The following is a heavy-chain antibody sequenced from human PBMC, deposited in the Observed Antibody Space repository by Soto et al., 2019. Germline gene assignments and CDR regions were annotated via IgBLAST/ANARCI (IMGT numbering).Heavy chain of an antibody. CDR2: ISYDGSNK. CDR1: GFTFSSYG. D-gene: IGHD3-16*02. Sequence: PGGSLRLSCAASGFTFSSYGMHWVRQAPGKGLEWVAVISYDGSNKYYADSVKGRFTISRDNSKNTLYLQMNSLRAEGTAVYYCARPVGGVIVYYFDYWGQGTLVTVSS. J-gene: IGHJ4*02. V-gene: IGHV3-30*03. CDR3: ARPVGGVIVYYFDY.